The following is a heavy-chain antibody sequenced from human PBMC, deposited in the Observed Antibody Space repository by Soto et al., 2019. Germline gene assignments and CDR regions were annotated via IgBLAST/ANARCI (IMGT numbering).Heavy chain of an antibody. V-gene: IGHV4-59*08. CDR2: IYYSGST. Sequence: SETLSLTCTVSGGSISSYYWSCIRQPPGKGLEWIGYIYYSGSTNYNPSLKSRVTISVDTSKNQFSLKLRSVTAADTAVFYCAGLYPYESSGYHLNYWGQGALVTVSS. D-gene: IGHD3-22*01. CDR3: AGLYPYESSGYHLNY. J-gene: IGHJ4*02. CDR1: GGSISSYY.